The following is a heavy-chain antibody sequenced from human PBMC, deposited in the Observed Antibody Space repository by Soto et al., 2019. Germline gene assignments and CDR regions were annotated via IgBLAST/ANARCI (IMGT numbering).Heavy chain of an antibody. V-gene: IGHV1-69*01. Sequence: QVQLVQSGAEVKKPGSSVKVSCKASGGTFSSYAISWVRQAPGQGLEWMGGIIPIFGTANYAQKLQGRVTITADESTSTAYMELSSLRSEDTAVYYCASGDTMVRGVIVPYNWFDPWGQGTLVTVSS. J-gene: IGHJ5*02. CDR2: IIPIFGTA. CDR1: GGTFSSYA. CDR3: ASGDTMVRGVIVPYNWFDP. D-gene: IGHD3-10*01.